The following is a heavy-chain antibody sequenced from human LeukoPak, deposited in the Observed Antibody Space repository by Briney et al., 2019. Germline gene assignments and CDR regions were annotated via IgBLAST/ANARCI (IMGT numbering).Heavy chain of an antibody. CDR2: ISYDGSNK. D-gene: IGHD6-13*01. J-gene: IGHJ3*02. V-gene: IGHV3-30-3*01. Sequence: GRSLRLSCAASGFTFSSYAMHWVRQAPGKGLEWVAVISYDGSNKYYADSVKGRFTISRDNSKNTLYLQMNSLRAEDTAVYYCARDSRWRDAFDIWGQGAMVTVSS. CDR1: GFTFSSYA. CDR3: ARDSRWRDAFDI.